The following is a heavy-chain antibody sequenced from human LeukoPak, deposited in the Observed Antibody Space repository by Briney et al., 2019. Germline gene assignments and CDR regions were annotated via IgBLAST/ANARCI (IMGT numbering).Heavy chain of an antibody. CDR3: AKGGASVTRYVDY. V-gene: IGHV3-21*01. CDR1: GLSFSTSS. Sequence: PGGSLRLSCVASGLSFSTSSMDWVRQAPGKGLEWVASISSTSTYIYYAGSVEGRFTISRDNSQNTLYLQMNSLRPEDTAVYYCAKGGASVTRYVDYWGQGTLVTVSS. J-gene: IGHJ4*02. D-gene: IGHD4-17*01. CDR2: ISSTSTYI.